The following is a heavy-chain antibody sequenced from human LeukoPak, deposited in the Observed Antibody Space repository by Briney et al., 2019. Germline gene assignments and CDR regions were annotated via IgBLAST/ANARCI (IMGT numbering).Heavy chain of an antibody. CDR3: AKDLYSNYGPADY. Sequence: GGSLRLSCAASGFTFSSYAMSWVRQAPGKGLEWVSTINGGGINTHYADSVGGRFTISRDNSKNTLFLQMNSLRDEDTAVYYCAKDLYSNYGPADYWGQGNLVTVSS. D-gene: IGHD4-11*01. CDR2: INGGGINT. V-gene: IGHV3-23*01. J-gene: IGHJ4*02. CDR1: GFTFSSYA.